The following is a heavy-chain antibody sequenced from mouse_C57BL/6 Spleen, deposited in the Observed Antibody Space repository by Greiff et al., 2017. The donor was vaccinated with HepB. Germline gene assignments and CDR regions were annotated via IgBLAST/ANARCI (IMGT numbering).Heavy chain of an antibody. V-gene: IGHV5-16*01. J-gene: IGHJ3*01. CDR2: INYDGSST. CDR1: GFTFSDYY. Sequence: DVMLVESEGGLVQPGSSMKLSCTASGFTFSDYYMAWVRQVPEKGLEWVANINYDGSSTYYLDSLKSRFIISRDNAKNILYLQMSSLKSEDTATYYCAAYDGYYKFAYWGQGTLVTVSA. D-gene: IGHD2-3*01. CDR3: AAYDGYYKFAY.